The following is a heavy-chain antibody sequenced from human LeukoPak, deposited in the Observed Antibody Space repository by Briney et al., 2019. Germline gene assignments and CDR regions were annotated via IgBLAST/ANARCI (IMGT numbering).Heavy chain of an antibody. J-gene: IGHJ4*02. CDR2: IDRISGAS. CDR3: ATSDYMWRFAS. D-gene: IGHD3-16*01. Sequence: SSVKVSCKAFGVTLIGYHMHWVRQAPGRRPEWIGWIDRISGASSPAQKFQGRVTMTRDTSLSTFYMDMSGLTSDDTAIYYCATSDYMWRFASWGVGTQLTVSS. V-gene: IGHV1-2*02. CDR1: GVTLIGYH.